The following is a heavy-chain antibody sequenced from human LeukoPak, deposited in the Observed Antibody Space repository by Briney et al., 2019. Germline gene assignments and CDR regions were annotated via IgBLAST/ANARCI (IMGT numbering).Heavy chain of an antibody. D-gene: IGHD5-12*01. CDR3: ARVPCGYDYLTGGHDAFDI. CDR2: IYSGGST. Sequence: GGSLRLSCAASGFTVSSNYMSWVRQAPGKGLEWVSVIYSGGSTYYADSVKGRFTISRDNSKNTLYLQMNSLRAEDTAVYYCARVPCGYDYLTGGHDAFDIWGQGTMVTVSS. CDR1: GFTVSSNY. J-gene: IGHJ3*02. V-gene: IGHV3-53*01.